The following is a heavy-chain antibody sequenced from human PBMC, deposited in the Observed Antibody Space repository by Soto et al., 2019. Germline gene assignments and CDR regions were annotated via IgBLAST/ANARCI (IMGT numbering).Heavy chain of an antibody. CDR3: ARDYDILTGYSNWFDP. CDR2: INPSGGST. V-gene: IGHV1-46*01. J-gene: IGHJ5*02. D-gene: IGHD3-9*01. CDR1: GYTFTSYY. Sequence: ASVKVSCKASGYTFTSYYMHWVRQAPGQGLEWMGIINPSGGSTSYAQKFQGRVTMTRDTSTSTVYMELSSPRSEDTAVYYCARDYDILTGYSNWFDPWGQGTLVTVSS.